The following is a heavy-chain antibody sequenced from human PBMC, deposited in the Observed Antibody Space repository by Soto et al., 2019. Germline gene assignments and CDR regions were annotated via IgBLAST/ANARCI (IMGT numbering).Heavy chain of an antibody. CDR3: ARAQYYYGSGSYQAYMDV. D-gene: IGHD3-10*01. V-gene: IGHV3-7*01. CDR2: IKQDGSEK. Sequence: PGGSLRLSCAASGFTFSSYWMSWVRQAPGKGLEWVANIKQDGSEKYYVDSVKGRFTISRDNAKNSLYLQMNSLRAEDTAVYYCARAQYYYGSGSYQAYMDVWGKGTTVTVSS. J-gene: IGHJ6*03. CDR1: GFTFSSYW.